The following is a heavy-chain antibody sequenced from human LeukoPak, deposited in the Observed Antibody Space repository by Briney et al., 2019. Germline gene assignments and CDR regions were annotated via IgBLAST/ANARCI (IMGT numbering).Heavy chain of an antibody. D-gene: IGHD2-2*01. CDR3: ARGLEDCSSTSCLDY. CDR1: GGTFSSYA. CDR2: IIPIFGTA. V-gene: IGHV1-69*13. Sequence: SVKVSCKASGGTFSSYAISWVRQAPGQGLEWMGGIIPIFGTANYAQKFQGRVTITADESTSTAYMELSSLRSEDTAVYYCARGLEDCSSTSCLDYWGQGTLVTVSS. J-gene: IGHJ4*02.